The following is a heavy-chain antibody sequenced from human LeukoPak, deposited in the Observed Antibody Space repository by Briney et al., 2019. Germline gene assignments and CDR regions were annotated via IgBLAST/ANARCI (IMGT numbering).Heavy chain of an antibody. J-gene: IGHJ4*02. CDR3: ANDCSGGSCYPYYFDY. D-gene: IGHD2-15*01. CDR1: GFTFSSYA. V-gene: IGHV3-23*01. CDR2: ISGSGGST. Sequence: QPGGSLRLSCAASGFTFSSYAMSWVRQAPGKGLEWVSAISGSGGSTYYADSVKGRFTIPRDNSKNTLYLQMNSLRAEDTAVYYCANDCSGGSCYPYYFDYWGQGTLVTVSS.